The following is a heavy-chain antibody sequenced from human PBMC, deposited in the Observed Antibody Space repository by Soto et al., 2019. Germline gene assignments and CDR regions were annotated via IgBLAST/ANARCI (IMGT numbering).Heavy chain of an antibody. CDR2: IYPGDSDT. V-gene: IGHV5-51*01. D-gene: IGHD5-12*01. CDR1: GYSFTSYW. Sequence: PGESLKISCKGSGYSFTSYWIGWVRQMHGKGLEWMGIIYPGDSDTRYSPSFQGQVTISADKSISTAYLQWSSLKASDTAMYYCARHRANSGYGSGRRHYMDVWGKGTTVTVSS. J-gene: IGHJ6*03. CDR3: ARHRANSGYGSGRRHYMDV.